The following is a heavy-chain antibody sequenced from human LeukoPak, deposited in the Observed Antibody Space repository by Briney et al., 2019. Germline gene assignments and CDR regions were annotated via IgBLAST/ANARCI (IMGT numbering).Heavy chain of an antibody. CDR1: GFTFSNYW. J-gene: IGHJ3*02. Sequence: GGSLRLSCAASGFTFSNYWMHWVRQAPGKGLVWVSRIKRDGSSTDYADSVKGRFTISRDNPKNTLYLQMNSLRAEDTAVYYCARVGSGSYFLDGFDIWGQGTMVTVSS. CDR3: ARVGSGSYFLDGFDI. D-gene: IGHD1-26*01. V-gene: IGHV3-74*01. CDR2: IKRDGSST.